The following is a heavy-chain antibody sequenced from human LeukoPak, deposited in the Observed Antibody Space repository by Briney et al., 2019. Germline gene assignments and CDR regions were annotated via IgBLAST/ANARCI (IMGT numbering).Heavy chain of an antibody. V-gene: IGHV4-59*11. CDR2: ISYSGST. CDR1: GGSISSRY. CDR3: AREDTAGPDN. J-gene: IGHJ4*02. D-gene: IGHD5-18*01. Sequence: SETLSLTCTVSGGSISSRYWSWVRQPPGQGLEWIGYISYSGSTNYNPSLKGRVTMSVDTSKNQFSLKLTSVTSADTAVYYCAREDTAGPDNWGQGTLVTVSS.